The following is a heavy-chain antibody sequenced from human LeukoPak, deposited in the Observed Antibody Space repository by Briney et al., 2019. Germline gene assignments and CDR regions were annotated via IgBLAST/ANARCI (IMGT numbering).Heavy chain of an antibody. CDR1: GYTFTSYG. Sequence: GASVKVSCKASGYTFTSYGISWVRHAPGQGLEWMGWISAYNGNTNYAQKLQGRVTITTDTSTSTAYMELRSLRSDDTAVYYCARDSAFYYGGRYGMDVWGQGTTVTVSS. D-gene: IGHD4-23*01. CDR2: ISAYNGNT. J-gene: IGHJ6*02. CDR3: ARDSAFYYGGRYGMDV. V-gene: IGHV1-18*01.